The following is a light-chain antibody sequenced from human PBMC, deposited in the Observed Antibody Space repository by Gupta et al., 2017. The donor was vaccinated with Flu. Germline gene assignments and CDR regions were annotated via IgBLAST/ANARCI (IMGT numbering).Light chain of an antibody. CDR1: QSVSSNY. CDR2: GAS. V-gene: IGKV3-20*01. CDR3: QHFNSPPYS. Sequence: GTLSLSPGERATLSCRASQSVSSNYFAWYQQKPGQAPRLLIYGASNRATGIPDRFSGSGSGTDFTLTIRRLEPEDSAVYYCQHFNSPPYSFGQGSKLEIK. J-gene: IGKJ2*03.